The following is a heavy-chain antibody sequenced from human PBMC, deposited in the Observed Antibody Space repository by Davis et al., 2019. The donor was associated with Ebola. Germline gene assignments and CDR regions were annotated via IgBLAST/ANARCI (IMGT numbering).Heavy chain of an antibody. CDR2: ISSNGGST. CDR3: TRAIDY. CDR1: GFTFSSYA. V-gene: IGHV3-64*04. Sequence: GGSLRLSCSASGFTFSSYAMHWVRQAPGKGLEYVSAISSNGGSTYYADSVKGRFTISRDNSRNTVYLQMTSLRAEDTAVYYCTRAIDYWGQGTLVTVSS. J-gene: IGHJ4*02.